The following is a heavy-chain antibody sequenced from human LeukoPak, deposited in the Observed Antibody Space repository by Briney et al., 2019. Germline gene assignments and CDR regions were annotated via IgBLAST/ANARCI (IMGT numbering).Heavy chain of an antibody. Sequence: GASVKVSCKASGYTFTSYDINWVRQATGQGLEWMGWMNPNSGNTGYAQKFQGRVTMTRNTSISTAYMELSSLRSEDTAVYYCARGVGQWLVFSKGNWFDPWGQGTLVTVSS. CDR3: ARGVGQWLVFSKGNWFDP. V-gene: IGHV1-8*01. J-gene: IGHJ5*02. D-gene: IGHD6-19*01. CDR1: GYTFTSYD. CDR2: MNPNSGNT.